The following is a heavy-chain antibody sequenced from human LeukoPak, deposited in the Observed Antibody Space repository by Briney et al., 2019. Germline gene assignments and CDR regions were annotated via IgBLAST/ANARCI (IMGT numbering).Heavy chain of an antibody. V-gene: IGHV3-30*18. J-gene: IGHJ4*02. CDR1: GFTFSSYG. Sequence: PGGSLRLSCAASGFTFSSYGMHWVRQAPGKGLEWVAAISYDESNEYYVDSVKGRFTVSRDNSKNTLYLQMNSLRVEDTAVYYCAKAGVGVIVVVYVDYWGQGTLVTVSS. CDR3: AKAGVGVIVVVYVDY. D-gene: IGHD3-22*01. CDR2: ISYDESNE.